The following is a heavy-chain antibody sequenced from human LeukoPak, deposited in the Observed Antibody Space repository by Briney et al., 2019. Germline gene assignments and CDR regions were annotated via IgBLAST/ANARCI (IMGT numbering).Heavy chain of an antibody. Sequence: ASVKVSCKASGYTFTSYDINWVRQATGQGLEWMGWMNPNGGNTGYAQKFQGRVTMTRNTSISTAYMELSSLRSEDTAVYYCASYGGIAVAGTGSRRPRPGYYYMDVWGKGTTVTVSS. CDR1: GYTFTSYD. CDR2: MNPNGGNT. V-gene: IGHV1-8*01. D-gene: IGHD6-19*01. J-gene: IGHJ6*03. CDR3: ASYGGIAVAGTGSRRPRPGYYYMDV.